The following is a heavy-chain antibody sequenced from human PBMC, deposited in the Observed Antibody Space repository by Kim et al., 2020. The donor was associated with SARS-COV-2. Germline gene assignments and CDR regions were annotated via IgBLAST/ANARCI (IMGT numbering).Heavy chain of an antibody. CDR2: ISYDGSNK. Sequence: GGSLRLSCAASGFTFSIYGMHWVRQAPGKGLEWVAVISYDGSNKYYADSVKGRFTISRDNSKNTLYLQMNSRGAEDTAVYYCAKEEGSGYSSGWTYYYYGMDVWGQGTTFTVSS. V-gene: IGHV3-30*18. CDR3: AKEEGSGYSSGWTYYYYGMDV. CDR1: GFTFSIYG. D-gene: IGHD6-19*01. J-gene: IGHJ6*02.